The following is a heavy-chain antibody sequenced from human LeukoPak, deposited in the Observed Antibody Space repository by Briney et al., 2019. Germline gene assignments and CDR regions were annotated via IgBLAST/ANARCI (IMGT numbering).Heavy chain of an antibody. CDR2: IYFSGGT. J-gene: IGHJ4*02. D-gene: IGHD3-10*01. CDR3: ARGTYYYGSGSFFDY. CDR1: GDSISSSNCY. V-gene: IGHV4-39*07. Sequence: SETLSLTCTVSGDSISSSNCYWGWIRQPPGKGLEWIGSIYFSGGTYCNPSLKSRVTMSVDTSKNQFSLKLSSVTAADTAVYYCARGTYYYGSGSFFDYWGQGTLVTVSS.